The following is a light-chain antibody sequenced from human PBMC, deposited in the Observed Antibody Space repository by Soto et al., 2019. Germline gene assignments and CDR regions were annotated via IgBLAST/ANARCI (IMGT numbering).Light chain of an antibody. CDR2: RNN. CDR3: AAWDDSLSGLV. V-gene: IGLV1-47*01. Sequence: QSVLTQPPSASGTPGQRVTISCSGTSSNIGSNYVYWYQQLPGTAPKILIYRNNQRPSGGPDRFSGSKSGTSASLAISGLRSEDEADYYCAAWDDSLSGLVFGGGTKLTVL. J-gene: IGLJ2*01. CDR1: SSNIGSNY.